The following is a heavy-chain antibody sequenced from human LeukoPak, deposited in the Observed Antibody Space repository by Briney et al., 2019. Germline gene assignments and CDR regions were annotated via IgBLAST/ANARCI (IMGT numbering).Heavy chain of an antibody. Sequence: PSETLSLTCKVSGGSISSSSYYWGWIRQPPGKGLEWIGIIYYSGSTYYNPSLKSRVTISVDTSKNQFSLKLSSVTAADTAVYYCARVPYYDILTGPFDPWGQGTLVTVSS. CDR1: GGSISSSSYY. D-gene: IGHD3-9*01. CDR2: IYYSGST. J-gene: IGHJ5*02. CDR3: ARVPYYDILTGPFDP. V-gene: IGHV4-39*07.